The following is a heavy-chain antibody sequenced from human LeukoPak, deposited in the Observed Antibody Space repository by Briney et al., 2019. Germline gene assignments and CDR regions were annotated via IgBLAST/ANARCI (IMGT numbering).Heavy chain of an antibody. CDR1: GGSISSGSYY. J-gene: IGHJ4*02. D-gene: IGHD3-16*01. CDR3: ARDHRGSPGDFDY. V-gene: IGHV4-61*02. CDR2: IYTSGST. Sequence: SETLSLTCTVSGGSISSGSYYWSWIRQPAGKGLECIGRIYTSGSTNYNPSLKSRVTISVDTSKNQFSLKLSSVTAADTAVYYCARDHRGSPGDFDYRGQGTLVTVSS.